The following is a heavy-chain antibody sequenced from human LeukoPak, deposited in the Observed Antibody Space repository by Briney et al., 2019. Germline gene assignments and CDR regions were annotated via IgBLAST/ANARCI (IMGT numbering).Heavy chain of an antibody. CDR3: ARDSSSSWYRYGMDV. Sequence: SETLSLTCTVSGGSISSGGYYWSWIRQHPGKGLEWIGYIYYSGSTYYNPSLKSRVTISVDTSKNQFSLKLSSVTAADTAVYYCARDSSSSWYRYGMDVWGQGTTVTVSS. CDR2: IYYSGST. J-gene: IGHJ6*02. CDR1: GGSISSGGYY. V-gene: IGHV4-31*03. D-gene: IGHD6-13*01.